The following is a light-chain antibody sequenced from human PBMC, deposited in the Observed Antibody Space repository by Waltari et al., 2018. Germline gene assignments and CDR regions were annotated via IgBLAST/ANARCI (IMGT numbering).Light chain of an antibody. V-gene: IGKV3-20*01. CDR1: QSVTSIS. J-gene: IGKJ4*01. CDR3: QQYDGIVLT. CDR2: GAS. Sequence: EIVLTQSPGTLSLSPGERATLSCRASQSVTSISLSWYQQKPGQAPRLLIYGASNRATGIPDRFRGSGSGTDFTLNISRLEPEDFAVYYCQQYDGIVLTFGGGTKVEI.